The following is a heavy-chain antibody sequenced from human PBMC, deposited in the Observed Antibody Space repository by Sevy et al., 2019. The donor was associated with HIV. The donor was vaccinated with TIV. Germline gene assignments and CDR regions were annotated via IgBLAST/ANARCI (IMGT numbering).Heavy chain of an antibody. Sequence: GGSLRLSCAASGFTFSTYGMNWVRQAPGKGLEWVAAISYDGNIKYYPNSVKGRFTVSRDNPKNTLYLQMNSLRAEDSAVYYCAKYQGGYNYAPGYWGQGTLVTVSS. CDR1: GFTFSTYG. V-gene: IGHV3-30*18. D-gene: IGHD5-18*01. CDR3: AKYQGGYNYAPGY. CDR2: ISYDGNIK. J-gene: IGHJ4*02.